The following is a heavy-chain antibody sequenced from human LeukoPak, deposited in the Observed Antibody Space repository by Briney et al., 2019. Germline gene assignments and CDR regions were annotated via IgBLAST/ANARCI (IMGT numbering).Heavy chain of an antibody. CDR3: AKFTSPSYYYYYMDV. V-gene: IGHV3-53*01. D-gene: IGHD2-2*01. CDR2: IYSGGST. J-gene: IGHJ6*03. Sequence: PGGSLRLSCAASGFTVSGDYMSWVRQAPGKGLEWVSVIYSGGSTYYADSVKGRFTISRDNAKNSLYLQMNSLRVEDTAVYYCAKFTSPSYYYYYMDVWGKGTTVTVSS. CDR1: GFTVSGDY.